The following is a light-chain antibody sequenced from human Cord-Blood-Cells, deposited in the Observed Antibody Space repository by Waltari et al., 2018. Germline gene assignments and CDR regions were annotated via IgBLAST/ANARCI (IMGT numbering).Light chain of an antibody. CDR3: QQSYSTPYS. V-gene: IGKV1-39*01. J-gene: IGKJ2*03. CDR2: AAS. CDR1: QSISSY. Sequence: DIQMTQSPPSLSASVGDRVTITRRASQSISSYLNWYQQKPGKAPKLLIYAASSLQSGVPSRFSGSGSGTEFTLTISSLQPEDFATYYCQQSYSTPYSFGQGTKLEIK.